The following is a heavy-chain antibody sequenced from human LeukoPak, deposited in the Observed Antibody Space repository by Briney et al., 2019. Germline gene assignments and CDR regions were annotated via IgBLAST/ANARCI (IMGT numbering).Heavy chain of an antibody. D-gene: IGHD7-27*01. CDR3: GRGHWGLDY. CDR1: GFTFSTNG. CDR2: ISGSSAST. J-gene: IGHJ4*02. Sequence: GGSLRLSCAASGFTFSTNGMSWVRQAPGKGLEWVSCISGSSASTFYADSVKGRFTISRDNSKNTLYLQMNSLRAEDTAVYYCGRGHWGLDYWGQGALVTVSS. V-gene: IGHV3-23*01.